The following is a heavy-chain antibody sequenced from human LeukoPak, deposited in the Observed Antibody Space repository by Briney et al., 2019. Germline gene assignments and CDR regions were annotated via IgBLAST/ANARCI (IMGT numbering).Heavy chain of an antibody. CDR3: ARVLEGSSGQHWYFDL. D-gene: IGHD6-19*01. CDR2: INHSGST. Sequence: SETLSLTCAVHGGSFSGYYWSWIRQPPGKGLEWIGEINHSGSTNYNPSLKSRVTISVDTSKNQFSLRLSSVTAADTAVYYCARVLEGSSGQHWYFDLWGRGTLVTVSS. CDR1: GGSFSGYY. V-gene: IGHV4-34*01. J-gene: IGHJ2*01.